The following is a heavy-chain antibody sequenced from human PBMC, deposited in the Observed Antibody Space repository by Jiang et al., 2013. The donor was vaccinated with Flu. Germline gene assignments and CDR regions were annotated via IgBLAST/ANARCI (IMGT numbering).Heavy chain of an antibody. Sequence: LLKPSETLSLTCAVYGGSFSGYYWSWIRQPPGKGLEWIGEINHSGSTNYNPSLKSRVTISVDTSKNQFSLKLSSVTAADTAVYYCARDGVWGSYRYTTPAGKYFQHWGQGTLVTVSS. J-gene: IGHJ1*01. CDR1: GGSFSGYY. V-gene: IGHV4-34*01. CDR2: INHSGST. CDR3: ARDGVWGSYRYTTPAGKYFQH. D-gene: IGHD3-16*02.